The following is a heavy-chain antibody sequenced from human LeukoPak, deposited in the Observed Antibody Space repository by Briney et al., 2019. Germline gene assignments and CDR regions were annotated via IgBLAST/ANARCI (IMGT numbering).Heavy chain of an antibody. D-gene: IGHD2-8*02. V-gene: IGHV4-59*08. CDR3: ARLPSTGLGEYYFDY. J-gene: IGHJ4*02. Sequence: SETLSLTCTVSGGSISSYYWSWIRQPPGKGLEWIGYISYSGSTNHNPSLKSRVTISVDASKNQFSLKLISVTAADTAVYYCARLPSTGLGEYYFDYWGQGTLVTVSS. CDR2: ISYSGST. CDR1: GGSISSYY.